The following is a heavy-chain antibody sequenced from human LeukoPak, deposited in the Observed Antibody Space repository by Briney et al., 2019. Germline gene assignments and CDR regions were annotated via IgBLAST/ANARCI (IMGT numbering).Heavy chain of an antibody. Sequence: SETLSLTCTVSGGSISSYCWSWIRQPPGKGLEWIGYIYYSGSTNYNPSLKSRVTISVDTSKNQFSLKLSSVTAADTAVYYCARRGGNWFDPWGQGTLVTVSS. J-gene: IGHJ5*02. V-gene: IGHV4-59*01. D-gene: IGHD3-10*01. CDR2: IYYSGST. CDR1: GGSISSYC. CDR3: ARRGGNWFDP.